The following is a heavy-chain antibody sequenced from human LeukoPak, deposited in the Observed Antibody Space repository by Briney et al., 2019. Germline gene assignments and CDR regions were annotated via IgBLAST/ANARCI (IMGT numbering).Heavy chain of an antibody. J-gene: IGHJ4*02. CDR2: ISSSSSTI. CDR3: ARDEGRYCSPTSC. CDR1: GFTFSSYS. D-gene: IGHD2-2*01. Sequence: GGSLRLSCAASGFTFSSYSMNWVRQAPGKGLEWVSYISSSSSTIYYTDSVKGRFTISRDNAKNSLYLQMNSLRAEDTAVYYCARDEGRYCSPTSCWGQGTLVTVSP. V-gene: IGHV3-48*01.